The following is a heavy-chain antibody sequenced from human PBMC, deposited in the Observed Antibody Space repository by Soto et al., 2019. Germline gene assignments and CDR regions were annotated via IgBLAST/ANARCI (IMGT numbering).Heavy chain of an antibody. CDR2: ISYDGSNK. J-gene: IGHJ4*02. Sequence: GGSLRLSCAASGFTFSSYAMHWVRQAPGKGLEWVAVISYDGSNKYYADSVKGRFTISRDNSKNTLYLQMNSLRAEDTALYYCARESEDLTSNFDYWGQGTLVTVSS. V-gene: IGHV3-30-3*01. CDR1: GFTFSSYA. CDR3: ARESEDLTSNFDY.